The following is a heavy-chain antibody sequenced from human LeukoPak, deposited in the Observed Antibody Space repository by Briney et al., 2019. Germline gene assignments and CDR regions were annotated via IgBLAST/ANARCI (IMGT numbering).Heavy chain of an antibody. CDR1: GLDFSTNS. V-gene: IGHV3-48*01. CDR3: VTAPTWSAAFDF. D-gene: IGHD2-15*01. Sequence: GGSLRLSCAAAGLDFSTNSMKWVRQAPGKGLEWVSYISSGSSAIYYADSVKGRFTISRDNAENSLYLQMSSLRVEDTAVYYCVTAPTWSAAFDFWGQGTMVTVSS. CDR2: ISSGSSAI. J-gene: IGHJ3*01.